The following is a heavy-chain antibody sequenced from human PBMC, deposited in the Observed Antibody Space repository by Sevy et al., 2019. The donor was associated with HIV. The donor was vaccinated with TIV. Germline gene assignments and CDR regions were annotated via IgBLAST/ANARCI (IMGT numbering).Heavy chain of an antibody. J-gene: IGHJ6*02. D-gene: IGHD6-13*01. CDR1: GFTVSGVH. V-gene: IGHV3-53*01. CDR2: IYDGGST. Sequence: RGSLRLSCSASGFTVSGVHMTWVRQASGKGLEWVSVIYDGGSTYYADSVKGRFIISRDNSKNTLYLQMNSLRVEDTAVYYCARWYFKMDVWGQGATVIVSS. CDR3: ARWYFKMDV.